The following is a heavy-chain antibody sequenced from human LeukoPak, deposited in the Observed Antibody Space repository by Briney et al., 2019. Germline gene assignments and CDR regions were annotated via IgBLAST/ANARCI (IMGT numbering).Heavy chain of an antibody. J-gene: IGHJ1*01. CDR2: ISAYNGNT. V-gene: IGHV1-18*01. CDR3: ARTGYSSSWYDAEYFHH. D-gene: IGHD6-13*01. Sequence: ASVKVSCEASGYTFTSYGITWVRQAPGQGLEWMGWISAYNGNTNYAQKLQGRVTMTTDTSTSTAYMELRSLRSDDTAVYYCARTGYSSSWYDAEYFHHWGQGTLVTVSS. CDR1: GYTFTSYG.